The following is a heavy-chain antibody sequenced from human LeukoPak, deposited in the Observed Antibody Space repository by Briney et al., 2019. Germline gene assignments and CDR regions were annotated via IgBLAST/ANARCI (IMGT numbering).Heavy chain of an antibody. J-gene: IGHJ4*02. Sequence: GGSLRLSCAASGFTFSSYAMHWVRQAPGKGLEWVAVISYDGSNKYYADSVKGGFTISKDNTKNTLYLQMNSLRAEDTAVYYCASPELTIYSSSWYYWGQGTLVTVSS. D-gene: IGHD6-13*01. V-gene: IGHV3-30-3*01. CDR1: GFTFSSYA. CDR2: ISYDGSNK. CDR3: ASPELTIYSSSWYY.